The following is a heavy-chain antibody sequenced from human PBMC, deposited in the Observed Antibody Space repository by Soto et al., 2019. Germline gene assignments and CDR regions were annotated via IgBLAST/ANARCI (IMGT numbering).Heavy chain of an antibody. CDR3: ARGKSLEN. Sequence: QVQLVQSGTEVKKPGASVKVSCKASGYTFTSYDVNWVRQATGQGLEWMGWMNPNSGNTGYAQKVQGRVTMTRDTSIPTAYMELSSLRSEETAVYYCARGKSLENWGQGTLVTVSS. CDR1: GYTFTSYD. J-gene: IGHJ4*02. CDR2: MNPNSGNT. V-gene: IGHV1-8*01. D-gene: IGHD1-1*01.